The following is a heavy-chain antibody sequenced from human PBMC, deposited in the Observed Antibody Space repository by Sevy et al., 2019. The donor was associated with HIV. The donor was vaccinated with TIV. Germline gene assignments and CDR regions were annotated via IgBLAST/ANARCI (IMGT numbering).Heavy chain of an antibody. CDR1: GFTFSSYA. D-gene: IGHD6-19*01. CDR3: AREKWVYSSGWYYYYGMDV. J-gene: IGHJ6*02. Sequence: GSLRLSCAASGFTFSSYAMHWVRQAPGKGLEWVAVISYDGSNKYYADSVKGRFTISRDNSKNTLYLQMNSLRAEDTAVYYCAREKWVYSSGWYYYYGMDVWGQGTTVTVSS. V-gene: IGHV3-30-3*01. CDR2: ISYDGSNK.